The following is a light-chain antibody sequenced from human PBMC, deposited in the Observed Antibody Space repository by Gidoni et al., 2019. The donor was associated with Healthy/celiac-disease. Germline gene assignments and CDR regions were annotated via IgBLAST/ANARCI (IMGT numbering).Light chain of an antibody. V-gene: IGKV2-28*01. J-gene: IGKJ1*01. Sequence: ESVMTQSPLSLPVTPGEPASISCRSSQSLLHSNGYNYLDWYLQKPGQSPQLLIYLGSNRASGVPDRFSGSGSGTDFTLKISRVEAEDVGVYYCMQALQTWTFGHGTKVEIK. CDR1: QSLLHSNGYNY. CDR3: MQALQTWT. CDR2: LGS.